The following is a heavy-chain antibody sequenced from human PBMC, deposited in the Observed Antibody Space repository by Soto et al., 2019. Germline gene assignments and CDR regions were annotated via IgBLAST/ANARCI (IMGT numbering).Heavy chain of an antibody. CDR3: VRDGTKTLRDWFDP. Sequence: SETLSLTCTVSGASISGYYWSWIRKSAGKGLKWIGRIYATGTTDYNPSLKSRVMMSVDTSKKQFSLKLRSVTAADTAVYYCVRDGTKTLRDWFDPWGQGISVTVSS. V-gene: IGHV4-4*07. CDR1: GASISGYY. CDR2: IYATGTT. D-gene: IGHD1-1*01. J-gene: IGHJ5*02.